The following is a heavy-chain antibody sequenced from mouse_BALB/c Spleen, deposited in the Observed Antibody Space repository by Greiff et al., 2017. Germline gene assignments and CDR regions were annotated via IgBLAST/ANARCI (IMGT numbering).Heavy chain of an antibody. D-gene: IGHD1-1*02. J-gene: IGHJ4*01. CDR1: GFTFSSYT. CDR2: ISSGGSYT. Sequence: EVKLVESGGGLVKPGGSLKLSCAASGFTFSSYTMSWVRQTPEKRLEWVATISSGGSYTYYPDSVKGRFTISRDNAKNTLYLQMSSLKSEDTAMYYCTRDGGTRAMDYWGQGTSVTVSS. CDR3: TRDGGTRAMDY. V-gene: IGHV5-6-4*01.